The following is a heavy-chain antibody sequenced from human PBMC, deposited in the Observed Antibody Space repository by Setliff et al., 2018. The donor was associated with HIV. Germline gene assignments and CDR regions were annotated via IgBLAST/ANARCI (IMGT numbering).Heavy chain of an antibody. CDR3: AGRDGYNRYYFDF. Sequence: ASETLSLTCIVSGGSINSSSYYWAWIRQPPGKGLEWIGSIYYSGSTYYNPSLKSRVTILVDTSKNQFSLKVTSVTAADTAVYYCAGRDGYNRYYFDFWGQGTLVTVSS. CDR1: GGSINSSSYY. V-gene: IGHV4-39*07. J-gene: IGHJ4*02. D-gene: IGHD5-12*01. CDR2: IYYSGST.